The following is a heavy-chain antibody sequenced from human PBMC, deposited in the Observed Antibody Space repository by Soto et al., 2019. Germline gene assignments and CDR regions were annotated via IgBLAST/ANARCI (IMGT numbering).Heavy chain of an antibody. V-gene: IGHV4-30-2*01. Sequence: SETLSLTCAVSGGSISSGGYSWSWIRQPPGKDLEWIGYIYHSGSTYYNPSLKSRVTISVDTSKNQFSLKLSSVTAADTAVYYCARGEDIVVVPATRRPTEYYFDYWGQGTLVTVSS. CDR2: IYHSGST. J-gene: IGHJ4*02. CDR1: GGSISSGGYS. D-gene: IGHD2-2*01. CDR3: ARGEDIVVVPATRRPTEYYFDY.